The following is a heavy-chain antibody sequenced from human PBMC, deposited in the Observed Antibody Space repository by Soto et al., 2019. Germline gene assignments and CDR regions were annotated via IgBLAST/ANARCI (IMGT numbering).Heavy chain of an antibody. J-gene: IGHJ6*02. V-gene: IGHV4-38-2*01. Sequence: PSETLSLTCAVPGYSIRSGYFWGWIRQPPGKGLEWIGSMYHSGITYYNLSLKSRVTISVDTSKNQLSLKLSSATAADTAVYYCARSMYSTSAQLYYGMDVWGQGTTVTGSS. CDR2: MYHSGIT. CDR3: ARSMYSTSAQLYYGMDV. D-gene: IGHD6-6*01. CDR1: GYSIRSGYF.